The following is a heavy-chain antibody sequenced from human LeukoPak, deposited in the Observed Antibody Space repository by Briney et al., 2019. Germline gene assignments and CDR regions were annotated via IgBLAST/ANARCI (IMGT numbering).Heavy chain of an antibody. CDR3: LCGDCWLSPLAY. CDR1: GFPVSSFW. V-gene: IGHV3-7*01. CDR2: IRPDGSEQ. D-gene: IGHD3-10*02. Sequence: GGSLSLSCAVSGFPVSSFWLNRVRQTPGRGLEWLANIRPDGSEQYYVDSVRGRFTISRDNAKNSVYLDINNLRVDDTGVYYGLCGDCWLSPLAYWGQGTLVSVSS. J-gene: IGHJ4*02.